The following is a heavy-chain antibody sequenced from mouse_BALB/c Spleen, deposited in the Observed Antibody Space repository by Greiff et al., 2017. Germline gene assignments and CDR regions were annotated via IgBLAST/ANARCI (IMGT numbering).Heavy chain of an antibody. V-gene: IGHV14-1*02. CDR2: IDPENGNT. CDR3: ARNGNYFDY. CDR1: GFNIKDYY. Sequence: EVKLEESGAELVRPGALVKLSCKASGFNIKDYYMHWVKQRPEQGLEWIGWIDPENGNTIYDPKFQGKASITADTSSNTAYLQLSSLTSEDTAVYYCARNGNYFDYWGQGTTLTVSS. J-gene: IGHJ2*01. D-gene: IGHD2-1*01.